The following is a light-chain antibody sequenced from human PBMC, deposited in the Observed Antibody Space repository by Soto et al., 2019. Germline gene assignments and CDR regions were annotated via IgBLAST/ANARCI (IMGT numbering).Light chain of an antibody. CDR1: SSDIGGYNS. V-gene: IGLV2-8*01. CDR3: SSYAGSNNMI. Sequence: QSALTQPPSASGSPGQSVTISCTGTSSDIGGYNSVSWYQQHPDKAPKLMIYEVTRRPSGVTDRFSGSKSGNTASLTVSGLQAEDEADYYCSSYAGSNNMIFGGGTKLTVL. J-gene: IGLJ2*01. CDR2: EVT.